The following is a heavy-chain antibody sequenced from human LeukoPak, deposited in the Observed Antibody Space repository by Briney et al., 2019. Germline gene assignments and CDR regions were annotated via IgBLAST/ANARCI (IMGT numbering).Heavy chain of an antibody. J-gene: IGHJ4*02. CDR3: AREDDYYYDSSGSYFDY. D-gene: IGHD3-22*01. Sequence: GGSLRLSCAASGFTFSSFEMKWVRQAPGKGLEWVAVISYDGSNKYYADSVKGRFTISRDNSKNTLYLQMNSLRAEDTAVYYCAREDDYYYDSSGSYFDYWGQGTLVTVSS. CDR1: GFTFSSFE. CDR2: ISYDGSNK. V-gene: IGHV3-30*04.